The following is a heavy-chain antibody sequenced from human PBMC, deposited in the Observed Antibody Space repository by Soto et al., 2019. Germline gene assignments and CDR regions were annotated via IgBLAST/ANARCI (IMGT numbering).Heavy chain of an antibody. Sequence: ELQLVESGGGLVKPGGSLRLSCAASGFTFSSYSMNWVRQAPGKGLEWVSSISACSSYIYYADSVKGRFTVSRDNAKNSLYLQINSLRDEDTAVYYCARGSIVATSLTPFDFWGQGTLVIVSS. CDR2: ISACSSYI. D-gene: IGHD5-12*01. J-gene: IGHJ4*02. V-gene: IGHV3-21*01. CDR3: ARGSIVATSLTPFDF. CDR1: GFTFSSYS.